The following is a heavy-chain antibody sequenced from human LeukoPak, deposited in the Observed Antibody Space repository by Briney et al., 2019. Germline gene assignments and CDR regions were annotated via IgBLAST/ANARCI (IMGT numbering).Heavy chain of an antibody. CDR3: ARGSSAWGYNWFDP. CDR2: VSYSGNT. D-gene: IGHD6-19*01. Sequence: SSETLSLTCTVSRGSISSYYWSWIRQPPGKGLEWIGYVSYSGNTNYNPSLNSRVTISVDSSKNQFSLKLTSVTAADTAMYYCARGSSAWGYNWFDPWGQGTLVTISS. CDR1: RGSISSYY. V-gene: IGHV4-59*01. J-gene: IGHJ5*02.